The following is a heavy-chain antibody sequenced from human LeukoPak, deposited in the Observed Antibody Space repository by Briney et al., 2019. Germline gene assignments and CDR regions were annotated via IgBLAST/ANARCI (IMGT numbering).Heavy chain of an antibody. V-gene: IGHV4-34*01. CDR3: ARRRTGGYCSGGSCYVGNWFDP. CDR2: INHSGST. J-gene: IGHJ5*02. CDR1: GGSFSGYY. D-gene: IGHD2-15*01. Sequence: PSETLSLTCAVYGGSFSGYYWSWIRQPPGKGLEWIGEINHSGSTNYNPSLKSRVTISVDTSKNQFSLKLSSVTAADTAVYYCARRRTGGYCSGGSCYVGNWFDPWGQGTLVTVSS.